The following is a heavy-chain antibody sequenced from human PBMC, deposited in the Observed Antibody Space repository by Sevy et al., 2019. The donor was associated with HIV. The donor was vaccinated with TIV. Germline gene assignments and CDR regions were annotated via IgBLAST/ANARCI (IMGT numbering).Heavy chain of an antibody. CDR2: IYRGGST. Sequence: GSLRLSCAASGFTVSNNYMSWVRQAPGKGLEWVSVIYRGGSTYYADSVKGRFTISRDNSKNTLYLRMNSLRVEDTAVYYCARDGTKQWLAGGGTFDIWGQGTMVTVSS. CDR1: GFTVSNNY. CDR3: ARDGTKQWLAGGGTFDI. J-gene: IGHJ3*02. V-gene: IGHV3-53*01. D-gene: IGHD6-19*01.